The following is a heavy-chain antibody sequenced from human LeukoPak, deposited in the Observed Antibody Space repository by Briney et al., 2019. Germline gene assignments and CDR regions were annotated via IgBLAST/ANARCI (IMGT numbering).Heavy chain of an antibody. CDR3: AGDTDDEVKD. J-gene: IGHJ4*02. V-gene: IGHV3-7*01. Sequence: GGSLRLSCAASGFTFSSYEMNWVRQAPGKGLEWVAIIKQDGSEKYYVDSVKGRFTISRDNAKNSLYLQMNSLRAEDTAVYYCAGDTDDEVKDWGQGTLVTVSS. CDR1: GFTFSSYE. CDR2: IKQDGSEK. D-gene: IGHD1-1*01.